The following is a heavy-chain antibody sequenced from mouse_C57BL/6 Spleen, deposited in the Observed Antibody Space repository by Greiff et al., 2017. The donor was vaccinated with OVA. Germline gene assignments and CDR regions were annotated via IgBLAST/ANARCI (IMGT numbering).Heavy chain of an antibody. Sequence: QVQLQQSGTELVKPGASVKLSCKASGYTFTSYWMHWVKQRPGQGLEWIGNINPSNGGTNYNEKFKSKATLTVDKSSSTAYMQLSSLTSEDSAVYYCARHGSSFYAMDYWGQGTSVTVSS. CDR2: INPSNGGT. J-gene: IGHJ4*01. CDR1: GYTFTSYW. CDR3: ARHGSSFYAMDY. V-gene: IGHV1-53*01. D-gene: IGHD1-1*01.